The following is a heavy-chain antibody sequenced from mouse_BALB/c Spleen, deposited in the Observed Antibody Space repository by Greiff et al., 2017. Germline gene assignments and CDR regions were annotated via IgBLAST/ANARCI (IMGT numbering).Heavy chain of an antibody. V-gene: IGHV3-6*02. CDR2: ISYDGSN. CDR3: ARRGGYYPFAY. D-gene: IGHD2-3*01. Sequence: EVQRVESGPGLVKPSQSLSLTCSVTGYSITSGYYWNWIRQFPGNKLEWMGYISYDGSNNYNPSPKNRISITRDTSKNQFFLKLNSVTTEDTATYYCARRGGYYPFAYWGQGTLVTVSA. CDR1: GYSITSGYY. J-gene: IGHJ3*01.